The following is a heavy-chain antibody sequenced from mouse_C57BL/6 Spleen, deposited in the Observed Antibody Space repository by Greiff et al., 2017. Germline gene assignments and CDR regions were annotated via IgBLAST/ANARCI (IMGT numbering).Heavy chain of an antibody. CDR1: GYSITSGYD. Sequence: DVMLVESGPGMVKPSQSLSLTCTVTGYSITSGYDWHWIRHFPGNKLEWMGYISYSGSTTYNPSLKSRISITNDTSKNHFFLKLNAVTTEDTATYYCARERYYGSSPYFDYWGQGTTLTVSS. D-gene: IGHD1-1*01. J-gene: IGHJ2*01. CDR2: ISYSGST. CDR3: ARERYYGSSPYFDY. V-gene: IGHV3-1*01.